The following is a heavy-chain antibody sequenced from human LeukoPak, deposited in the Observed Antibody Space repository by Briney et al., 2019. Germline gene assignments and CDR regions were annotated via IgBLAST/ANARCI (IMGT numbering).Heavy chain of an antibody. J-gene: IGHJ4*02. CDR2: ISGRGDGT. CDR3: ARDLSLIALTD. Sequence: PGGTLRLSCAASGFTFSSYGMSWVRQAPGKGLEWLSAISGRGDGTYYADSVKGRFTISRDNSKNTVYLQMNSLRAEDTAVYYCARDLSLIALTDWGQGTLVTVSS. D-gene: IGHD3-22*01. CDR1: GFTFSSYG. V-gene: IGHV3-23*01.